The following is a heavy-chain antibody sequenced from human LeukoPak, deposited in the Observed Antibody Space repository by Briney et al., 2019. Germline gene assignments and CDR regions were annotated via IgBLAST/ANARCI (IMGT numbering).Heavy chain of an antibody. CDR1: GGSISSGGYS. CDR3: ARAGYSSDWTPDY. D-gene: IGHD2-15*01. CDR2: IYYSGST. Sequence: SQTLSLTCAVSGGSISSGGYSWSWIRQPPGKGLEWIGYIYYSGSTYYNPSLKSRVTISVDTSKNQFSLKLSSVTAADTAVYYCARAGYSSDWTPDYWGQGTLVTVSS. V-gene: IGHV4-30-4*07. J-gene: IGHJ4*02.